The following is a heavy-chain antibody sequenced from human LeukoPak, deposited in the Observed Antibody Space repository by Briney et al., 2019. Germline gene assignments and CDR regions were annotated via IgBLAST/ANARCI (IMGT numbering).Heavy chain of an antibody. V-gene: IGHV3-21*04. CDR3: AKGGSFYYDTSGYLY. D-gene: IGHD3-22*01. CDR2: ISGSSTYI. J-gene: IGHJ4*02. CDR1: GFTFSSYS. Sequence: GGSLRLSCAASGFTFSSYSMIWVRRAPGKGLEWVSSISGSSTYIYYADSVKGRFTISRDNSRNTLYLQMNSLRAEDTAVYYCAKGGSFYYDTSGYLYWGQGTLVTVSS.